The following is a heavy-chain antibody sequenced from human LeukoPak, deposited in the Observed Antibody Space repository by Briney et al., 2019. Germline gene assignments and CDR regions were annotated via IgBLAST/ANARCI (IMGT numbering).Heavy chain of an antibody. CDR3: VRSSASSGPNSFDP. CDR1: GFTFSTYA. CDR2: IGSDGDST. J-gene: IGHJ5*02. Sequence: GSLRLSCSASGFTFSTYAMHWVRQAPGKGLEYVSAIGSDGDSTYNADSVKGRFTISRDNSKNTLYLQMSSLRTEDTAVYYCVRSSASSGPNSFDPWGQGTLVTVSS. D-gene: IGHD1-7*01. V-gene: IGHV3-64D*09.